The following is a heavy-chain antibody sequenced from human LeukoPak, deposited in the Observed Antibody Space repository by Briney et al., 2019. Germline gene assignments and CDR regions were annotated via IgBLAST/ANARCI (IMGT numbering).Heavy chain of an antibody. CDR1: GFTFSSYG. J-gene: IGHJ4*02. V-gene: IGHV3-30*18. Sequence: GGSLRLSCGASGFTFSSYGMHWVRQAPGKGLEWVAVISYDGSNKYYADSVKGRFTISRDNSKNTLYLQMNSLRAEDTAVYYCAKDFSAAADFDYWGQGTLVTVSS. CDR2: ISYDGSNK. D-gene: IGHD6-13*01. CDR3: AKDFSAAADFDY.